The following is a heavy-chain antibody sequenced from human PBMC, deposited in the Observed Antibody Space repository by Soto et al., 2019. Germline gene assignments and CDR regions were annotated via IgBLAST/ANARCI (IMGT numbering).Heavy chain of an antibody. CDR3: ARAGLVSGSYLGYPFDI. D-gene: IGHD1-26*01. Sequence: GGSLRLSCAASGFTVSSNYMSWVRQAPGKGLEWVSVIYSGGSTYYADSVKGRFTISRDNYKNTLYLQMNSLRAEDTAVYYCARAGLVSGSYLGYPFDIWGQGTMVTVSS. CDR2: IYSGGST. CDR1: GFTVSSNY. V-gene: IGHV3-53*01. J-gene: IGHJ3*02.